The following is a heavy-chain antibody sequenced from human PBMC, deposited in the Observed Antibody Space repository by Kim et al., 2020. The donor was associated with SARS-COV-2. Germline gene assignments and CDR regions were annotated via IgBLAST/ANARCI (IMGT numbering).Heavy chain of an antibody. CDR2: INHSGST. D-gene: IGHD6-13*01. CDR3: ARGSYSSSWYGDRNWFDP. J-gene: IGHJ5*02. Sequence: SETLSLTCAVYGGSFSGYYWSWIRQPPGKGLEWIGEINHSGSTNYNPSLKSRVTISVDTSKNQFSLNLSSVTAADTAVYYCARGSYSSSWYGDRNWFDPWGQGTLVTVSS. CDR1: GGSFSGYY. V-gene: IGHV4-34*01.